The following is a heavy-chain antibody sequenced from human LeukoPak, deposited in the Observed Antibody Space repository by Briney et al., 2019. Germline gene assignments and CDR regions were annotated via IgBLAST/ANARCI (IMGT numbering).Heavy chain of an antibody. Sequence: GASVKVSCKASGGTFSSYAISWVRQAPGQGLEWMGIINPSGGSTSYAQKFQGRVIMTRDTSISTAYMELSRLTSDDTAVYYCARNNRPHVDAFDIWGQGTMVTVSS. D-gene: IGHD2/OR15-2a*01. CDR3: ARNNRPHVDAFDI. J-gene: IGHJ3*02. CDR1: GGTFSSYA. V-gene: IGHV1-46*01. CDR2: INPSGGST.